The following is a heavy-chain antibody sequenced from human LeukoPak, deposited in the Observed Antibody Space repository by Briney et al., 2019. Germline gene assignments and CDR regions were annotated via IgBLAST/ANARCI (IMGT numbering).Heavy chain of an antibody. D-gene: IGHD2-2*01. CDR2: IIPIFGTA. J-gene: IGHJ3*02. V-gene: IGHV1-69*13. CDR1: GGTFNSYA. Sequence: GASVKVSCKASGGTFNSYAISWVRQAPGQGLEWMGGIIPIFGTANYAQKFQGRVTITADESTSTAYMELSSLRSEDTAVYYCAMGWVVPAAIDAFDIWGQGTMVTVSS. CDR3: AMGWVVPAAIDAFDI.